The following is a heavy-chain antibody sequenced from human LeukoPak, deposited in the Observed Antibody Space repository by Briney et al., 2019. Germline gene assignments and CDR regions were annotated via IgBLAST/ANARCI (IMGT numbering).Heavy chain of an antibody. CDR1: GFTVSSYE. Sequence: GGSLRLSCAASGFTVSSYEMNWVRQAPGKGLEWVSYISSSGSTIYYADSVKGRFTISRDNANNSLYLQMNSLRAEDTAVYYCAKDRCSNGVGCYYYYMDVWGKGTTVTISS. J-gene: IGHJ6*03. CDR3: AKDRCSNGVGCYYYYMDV. CDR2: ISSSGSTI. D-gene: IGHD2-8*01. V-gene: IGHV3-48*03.